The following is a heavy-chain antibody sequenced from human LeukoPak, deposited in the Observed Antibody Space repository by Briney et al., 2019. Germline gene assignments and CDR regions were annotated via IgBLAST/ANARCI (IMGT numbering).Heavy chain of an antibody. Sequence: SETLSLTCTVSGYSISSGYYWGWIRQPPGKGLEWIGSIYHSGSTYYNPSLKSRVTISVDTSKNQFSLKLSSVTAADTAVYYCARATSSGSRCDLWGQGTMVTVSS. D-gene: IGHD1-26*01. J-gene: IGHJ3*01. V-gene: IGHV4-38-2*02. CDR3: ARATSSGSRCDL. CDR2: IYHSGST. CDR1: GYSISSGYY.